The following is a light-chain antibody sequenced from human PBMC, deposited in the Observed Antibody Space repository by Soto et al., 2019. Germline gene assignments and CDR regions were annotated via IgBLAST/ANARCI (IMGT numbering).Light chain of an antibody. CDR2: DAS. V-gene: IGKV3-11*01. CDR3: QQRSNWPPIT. J-gene: IGKJ5*01. Sequence: EIVLTQSPATLSLSPGERGTISCRASQSVSSYLAWYQQKPGQAPRLLIYDASNRATGIPARFSGSGSGTDFTLTISSLDPQDFAIYYCQQRSNWPPITFGQGTRLEIK. CDR1: QSVSSY.